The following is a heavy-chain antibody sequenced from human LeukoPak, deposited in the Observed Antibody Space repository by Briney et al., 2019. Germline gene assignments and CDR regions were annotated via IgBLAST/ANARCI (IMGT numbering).Heavy chain of an antibody. D-gene: IGHD2-8*01. CDR1: GFSLSTSGMC. Sequence: SGPALVKPPQTLTLTCTFSGFSLSTSGMCVSWIRQPPGKALEWLARIDWDDDKFYSTSLKTRLTISKDTSKTQVVLTMTNMDPVDTATYYCARTTAGVFDSWGQGTLVTVSS. CDR2: IDWDDDK. CDR3: ARTTAGVFDS. J-gene: IGHJ4*02. V-gene: IGHV2-70*17.